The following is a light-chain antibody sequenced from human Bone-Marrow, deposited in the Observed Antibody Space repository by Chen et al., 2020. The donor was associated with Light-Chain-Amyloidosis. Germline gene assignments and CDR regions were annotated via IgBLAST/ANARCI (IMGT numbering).Light chain of an antibody. J-gene: IGKJ1*01. CDR2: GAS. CDR1: QSVSSS. V-gene: IGKV3-15*01. Sequence: EVVLTQSPATLSVSPGERATLSCRASQSVSSSLAWDQHKHGQAPRLLIYGASSRATGVPPRFSGSGSGTDFTLTITSLQSEDSAVYYCQQYGLTFGQGTKVEIK. CDR3: QQYGLT.